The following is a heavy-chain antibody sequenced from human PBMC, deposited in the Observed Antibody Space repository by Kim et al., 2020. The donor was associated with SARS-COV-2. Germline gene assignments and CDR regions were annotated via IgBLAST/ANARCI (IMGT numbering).Heavy chain of an antibody. CDR3: AKRETNPGSFDL. D-gene: IGHD1-1*01. Sequence: GGSLRLSCAASGFTFSRYAMSWVRQAPGKGLVWVSTISGSGDDAHYADSVRGRFTVSRDNSKNTVYLQMNSLRAEDTAVYFCAKRETNPGSFDLWGQGTMVTVSS. CDR1: GFTFSRYA. J-gene: IGHJ3*01. V-gene: IGHV3-23*01. CDR2: ISGSGDDA.